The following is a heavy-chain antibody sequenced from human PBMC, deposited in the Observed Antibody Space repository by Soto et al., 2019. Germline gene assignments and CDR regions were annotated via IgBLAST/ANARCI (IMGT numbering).Heavy chain of an antibody. Sequence: GGSLRLSCAASGFVFSSYAMSWVRQAPGKGLEWVSAISGSGTTAYYADSVKGRFIFSRDNPKNTMYLQMNSLRAEDTAVYFCVKTTDGWFSAFEIWGQGTVVTVS. CDR2: ISGSGTTA. CDR1: GFVFSSYA. V-gene: IGHV3-23*01. CDR3: VKTTDGWFSAFEI. D-gene: IGHD6-19*01. J-gene: IGHJ3*02.